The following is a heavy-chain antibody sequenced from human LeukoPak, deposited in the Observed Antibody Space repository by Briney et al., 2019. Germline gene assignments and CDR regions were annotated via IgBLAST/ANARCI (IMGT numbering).Heavy chain of an antibody. CDR1: GGSFSGYY. J-gene: IGHJ3*02. CDR2: INHSGST. D-gene: IGHD3-10*01. Sequence: SETLPLTCAVYGGSFSGYYWNWIRQPPGKGLEWIGEINHSGSTNYNPSLKSRVTISVDTSKNQFSLKLSSVTAADTAVYYCARRVLWFGTIDAFDIWGQGTMVTVSS. CDR3: ARRVLWFGTIDAFDI. V-gene: IGHV4-34*01.